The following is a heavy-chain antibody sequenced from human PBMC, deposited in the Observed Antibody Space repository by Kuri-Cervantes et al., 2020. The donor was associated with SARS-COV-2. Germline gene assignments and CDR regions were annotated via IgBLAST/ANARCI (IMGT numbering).Heavy chain of an antibody. CDR2: INQDGSER. V-gene: IGHV3-7*01. CDR3: TRSLDY. J-gene: IGHJ4*02. CDR1: GFTFSSYA. Sequence: GGSLRLSCAASGFTFSSYAMHWVRQAPGKGLEWVANINQDGSERFYLDSVKGRFTISRDNTKNSLYLEMGSLRAEDTAVYYCTRSLDYWGQGTPVTVSS.